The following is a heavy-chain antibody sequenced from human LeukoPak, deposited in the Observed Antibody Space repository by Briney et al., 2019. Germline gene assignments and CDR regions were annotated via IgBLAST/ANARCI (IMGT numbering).Heavy chain of an antibody. J-gene: IGHJ5*02. D-gene: IGHD3-10*01. CDR2: IYHSGST. CDR3: AGGVDGYYYGSGSYHNWFDP. Sequence: SGTLSLTCAVSGGSISSSNWWSWVRQPPGKGLEWIGEIYHSGSTTYNPSLKSRVTISVDKSKNQFSLKLSSVTAADTAVYYCAGGVDGYYYGSGSYHNWFDPWGQGTLVTVSS. CDR1: GGSISSSNW. V-gene: IGHV4-4*02.